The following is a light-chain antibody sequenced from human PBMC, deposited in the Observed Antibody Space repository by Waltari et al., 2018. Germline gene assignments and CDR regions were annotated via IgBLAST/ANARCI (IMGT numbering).Light chain of an antibody. CDR1: QSLLHINGYYY. Sequence: DIVMTQSPLSLPVTPGEPAPISCRSSQSLLHINGYYYLDWYLLKPGQSPQLLIYMGSNRASGVPDRFSGSGSGTDFTLKISRVEAEDVGVYYCMQALQTSYTFGQGTKLEIK. J-gene: IGKJ2*01. CDR2: MGS. CDR3: MQALQTSYT. V-gene: IGKV2-28*01.